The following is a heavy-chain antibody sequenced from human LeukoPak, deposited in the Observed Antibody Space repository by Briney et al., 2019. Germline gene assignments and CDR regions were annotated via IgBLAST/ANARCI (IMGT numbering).Heavy chain of an antibody. CDR2: IHYDGSKK. V-gene: IGHV3-30*02. Sequence: GGSLRLSCAASGFTFTNYAMHWVRQAPGKGLEWVAFIHYDGSKKYFADSVKGRFTISRDNSKNTLYLQMNSLRAEDTAVYYCAKGYDRIQRDYFDYWGQGTLVTVSS. J-gene: IGHJ4*02. D-gene: IGHD3-22*01. CDR1: GFTFTNYA. CDR3: AKGYDRIQRDYFDY.